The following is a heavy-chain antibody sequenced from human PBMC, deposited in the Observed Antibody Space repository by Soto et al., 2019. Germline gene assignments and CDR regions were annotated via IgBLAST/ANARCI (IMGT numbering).Heavy chain of an antibody. CDR2: IWYDGSNK. V-gene: IGHV3-33*01. CDR3: GRVSVEKDAFDI. CDR1: GFTFSSYG. J-gene: IGHJ3*02. Sequence: QVQLVESGGGVVQPGRSLRLSCAASGFTFSSYGMHWVRQAPGKGLEWVAVIWYDGSNKYYADSVKGRFTISRDNSKNTWNRQMNSLRAEDRAVYYLGRVSVEKDAFDIWGKGTMFTVS. D-gene: IGHD2-8*01.